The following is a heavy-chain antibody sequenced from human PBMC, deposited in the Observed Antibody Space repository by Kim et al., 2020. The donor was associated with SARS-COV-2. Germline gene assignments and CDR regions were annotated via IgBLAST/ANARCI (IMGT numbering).Heavy chain of an antibody. CDR3: ARGHYSSSGWFDP. CDR2: INHSGST. Sequence: SETLSLTCAVYGGSFSGYYWSWIRQPPGKGLEWIGEINHSGSTNYNPSLKSRVTISVDTSKNQFSLKLSSVTAADTAVYYCARGHYSSSGWFDPWGQGTLVTVSS. J-gene: IGHJ5*02. CDR1: GGSFSGYY. D-gene: IGHD6-6*01. V-gene: IGHV4-34*01.